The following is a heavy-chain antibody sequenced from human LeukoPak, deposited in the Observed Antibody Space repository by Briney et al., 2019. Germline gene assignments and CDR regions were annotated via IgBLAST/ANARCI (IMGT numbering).Heavy chain of an antibody. Sequence: GSVKVSCKASGYTFTSHYMHWVRQAPGQGLEWMGLINPSGSSTLYAQKFQGRVTMTRDMSTTTDYMELSSLRAEDTAVYYCAGGGFGEAYYYYYYMDVWGKGTTVTVSS. V-gene: IGHV1-46*01. CDR1: GYTFTSHY. D-gene: IGHD3-10*01. J-gene: IGHJ6*03. CDR2: INPSGSST. CDR3: AGGGFGEAYYYYYYMDV.